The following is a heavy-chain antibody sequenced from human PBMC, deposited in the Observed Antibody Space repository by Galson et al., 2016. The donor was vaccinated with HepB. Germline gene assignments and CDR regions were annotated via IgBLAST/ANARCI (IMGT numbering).Heavy chain of an antibody. CDR1: GGSISSSSYY. D-gene: IGHD1-26*01. Sequence: SETLSLTCTVSGGSISSSSYYWGWIRQPPGKGLEWIGSIYYTGSTYYNPPLKSRVTISLDPSRNQFSLKLSSVTAADTAVYYCTSPAAVRGAYYQFDYWGLGTLVTVSS. CDR3: TSPAAVRGAYYQFDY. V-gene: IGHV4-39*01. J-gene: IGHJ4*02. CDR2: IYYTGST.